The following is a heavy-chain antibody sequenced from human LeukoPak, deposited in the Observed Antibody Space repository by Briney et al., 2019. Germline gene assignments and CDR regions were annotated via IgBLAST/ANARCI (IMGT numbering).Heavy chain of an antibody. J-gene: IGHJ4*02. CDR1: GFAFGKFS. Sequence: PGRSLRLSSAASGFAFGKFSMNWVRQAPGKGLEWISYSSDSTYYADSVKGRFTISRDNAKNSLYLQMNSLRDEDTALYYCARAIASYGNSAYWGQGILVTVSS. CDR2: SSDST. V-gene: IGHV3-48*02. CDR3: ARAIASYGNSAY. D-gene: IGHD4-23*01.